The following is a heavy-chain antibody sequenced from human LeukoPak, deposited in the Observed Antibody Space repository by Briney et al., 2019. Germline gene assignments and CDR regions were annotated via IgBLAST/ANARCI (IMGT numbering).Heavy chain of an antibody. CDR1: TFTFSSHG. CDR3: AKIGLIGNWYFDL. Sequence: GGSLRLSCAASTFTFSSHGMSWVRQAPGKGLEWVSCISAGGDLTYYSDSVKGRFTISRDNSKNTLYLQMNSLRAEDTAMYYCAKIGLIGNWYFDLWGRGTLVTVSS. J-gene: IGHJ2*01. V-gene: IGHV3-23*01. CDR2: ISAGGDLT. D-gene: IGHD1-26*01.